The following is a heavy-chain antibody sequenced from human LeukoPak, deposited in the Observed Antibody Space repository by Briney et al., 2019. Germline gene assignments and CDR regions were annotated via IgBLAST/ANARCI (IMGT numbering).Heavy chain of an antibody. CDR3: ARKPFYYGSGRGMDV. Sequence: KASETLSLTCAVYGRSFSRYYWRWIRQPPGKGLEWIGEINHSGSTNYNPSLKGRVTISVDTSKNQFSLKLSSVTAADTAVYYCARKPFYYGSGRGMDVWGKGTTVTVSS. V-gene: IGHV4-34*01. J-gene: IGHJ6*04. CDR1: GRSFSRYY. CDR2: INHSGST. D-gene: IGHD3-10*01.